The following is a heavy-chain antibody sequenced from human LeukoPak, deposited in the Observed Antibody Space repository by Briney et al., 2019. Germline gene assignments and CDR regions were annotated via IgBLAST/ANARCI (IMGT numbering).Heavy chain of an antibody. CDR1: GFTFSNYG. J-gene: IGHJ4*02. Sequence: PGRSLRLSCAASGFTFSNYGMHWVRQVSGKGLEWVAVIHYDGSKKYYGDSVKGRFTISRDNSKNTLYLQMNSLRAEDTAVYYCARDRCGSTSCSYNFDYWGQGTLVIVSS. D-gene: IGHD2-2*01. CDR3: ARDRCGSTSCSYNFDY. CDR2: IHYDGSKK. V-gene: IGHV3-33*08.